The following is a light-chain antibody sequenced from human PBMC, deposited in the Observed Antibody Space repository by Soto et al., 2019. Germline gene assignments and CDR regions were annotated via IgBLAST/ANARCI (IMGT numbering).Light chain of an antibody. J-gene: IGLJ2*01. CDR1: SSDVGGYNY. CDR2: EVT. Sequence: QSALTQPPSASGSPGQSVTISCAGTSSDVGGYNYVSWYQQHPGKAPELMIYEVTTRPSGVPDRFSGSKSGNTASLTVSGLQAEDEADYYCSSYAGSSGILFGGGTKVTVL. V-gene: IGLV2-8*01. CDR3: SSYAGSSGIL.